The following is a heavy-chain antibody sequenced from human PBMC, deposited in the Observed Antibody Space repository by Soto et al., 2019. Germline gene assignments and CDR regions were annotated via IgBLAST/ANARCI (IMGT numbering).Heavy chain of an antibody. J-gene: IGHJ4*02. Sequence: KLSCQASGGTFSSYTISWVRQAPGQGLEWMGRIIPILGIANYAQKFQGRVTITADKSTSTAYMELSSLGSEDTAVYYCARVPYSSSWYGGFDYWGQGTLVTVSS. CDR3: ARVPYSSSWYGGFDY. CDR2: IIPILGIA. V-gene: IGHV1-69*02. D-gene: IGHD6-13*01. CDR1: GGTFSSYT.